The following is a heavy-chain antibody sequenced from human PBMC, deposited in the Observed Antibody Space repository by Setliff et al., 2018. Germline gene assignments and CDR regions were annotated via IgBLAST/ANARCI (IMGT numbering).Heavy chain of an antibody. V-gene: IGHV4-39*01. CDR1: GGSISSGNYY. J-gene: IGHJ6*03. CDR3: ARHKSNGSGSYPSLYMDV. D-gene: IGHD3-10*01. Sequence: PSETLSLTCRVSGGSISSGNYYWGLIRQHPGKGLEWVATIYYSGSTYSNPSLKSRLIISVDAPDNQFSVKLSSVTAADTAVYYCARHKSNGSGSYPSLYMDVWGKGIMVTVS. CDR2: IYYSGST.